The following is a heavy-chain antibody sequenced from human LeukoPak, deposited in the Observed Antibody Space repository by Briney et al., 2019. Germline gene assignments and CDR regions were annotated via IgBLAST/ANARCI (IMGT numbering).Heavy chain of an antibody. CDR2: IHYGGARS. Sequence: GGSLRLSCAASGFTFSGYGMHWVRQAPGKGLEWVAFIHYGGARSYYADSVKGRFTISRDNSRNTLYLQMNSLRPEDTAVYYCAKAIWVAATSSWFCLDYWGQGTLVTVSS. CDR3: AKAIWVAATSSWFCLDY. D-gene: IGHD3-10*01. V-gene: IGHV3-30*02. J-gene: IGHJ4*02. CDR1: GFTFSGYG.